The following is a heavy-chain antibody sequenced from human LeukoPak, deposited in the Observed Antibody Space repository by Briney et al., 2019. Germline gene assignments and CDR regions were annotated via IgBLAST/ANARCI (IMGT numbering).Heavy chain of an antibody. CDR1: GFTFNDYY. D-gene: IGHD2-2*01. Sequence: PGGSLRLSCAASGFTFNDYYMSWIRQAPGKGLEWVSYISSSSSTIYYADSVKGRFTISRDNAKNSLYLQMNSLRAEDTAVYYCARIAGHSDTSDLHWGQGTLVTVSS. V-gene: IGHV3-11*04. CDR3: ARIAGHSDTSDLH. J-gene: IGHJ1*01. CDR2: ISSSSSTI.